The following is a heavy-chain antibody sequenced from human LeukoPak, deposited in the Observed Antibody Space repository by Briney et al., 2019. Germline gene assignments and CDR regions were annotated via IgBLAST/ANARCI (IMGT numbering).Heavy chain of an antibody. CDR1: GYTFNTYY. CDR3: AREGCSGGTCYAKYFDY. J-gene: IGHJ4*02. Sequence: GASVKVSCKASGYTFNTYYMHWVRQAPGQGLEWVGVINPSDDSTNYAQNFQGRVIMTRDPSTSTVYMALSSLRSEDTAVYYCAREGCSGGTCYAKYFDYWGQGTLVTVSS. D-gene: IGHD2-15*01. V-gene: IGHV1-46*02. CDR2: INPSDDST.